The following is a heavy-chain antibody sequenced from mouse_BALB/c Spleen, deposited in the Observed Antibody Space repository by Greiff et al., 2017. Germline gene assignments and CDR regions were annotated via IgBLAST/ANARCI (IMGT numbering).Heavy chain of an antibody. CDR1: GYTFSSYW. J-gene: IGHJ2*01. Sequence: VQLQQSGAELMKPGASVKISCKATGYTFSSYWIEWVKQRPGHGLEWIGEILPGSGSTNYNEKFKGKATFTADTSSNTAYMQLSSLTSEDSAVYYCAPFYGNYGYFDYWGQGTTLTVSS. V-gene: IGHV1-9*01. CDR2: ILPGSGST. D-gene: IGHD2-10*01. CDR3: APFYGNYGYFDY.